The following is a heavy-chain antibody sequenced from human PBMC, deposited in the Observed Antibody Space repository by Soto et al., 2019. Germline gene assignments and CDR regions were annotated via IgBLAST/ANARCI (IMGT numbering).Heavy chain of an antibody. V-gene: IGHV1-69*13. D-gene: IGHD3-3*01. Sequence: GASVKVSCKASGGTFSSYAINWVRQAPGQGLEWMGGIIPIFGTANYAQNFQGRVTITADESTSTAFMELSSLRSEDTAVYYCARVPRFGVVIRNYYYYGMDVWGQGTTVTVSS. CDR2: IIPIFGTA. J-gene: IGHJ6*02. CDR3: ARVPRFGVVIRNYYYYGMDV. CDR1: GGTFSSYA.